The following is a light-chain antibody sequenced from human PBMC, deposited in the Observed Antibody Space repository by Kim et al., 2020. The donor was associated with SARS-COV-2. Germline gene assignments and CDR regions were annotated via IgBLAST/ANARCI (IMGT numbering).Light chain of an antibody. V-gene: IGKV3-20*01. CDR1: QSVTSNY. Sequence: IVLTQSPGTLSLSPGERATLSCRASQSVTSNYLAWYQQKPGQAPRLLIYLASNRATGIPDRFSGSGSGTDFTLTISGLEPEDFAVYYCQQYASSPFTFGGGTKVDIK. J-gene: IGKJ4*01. CDR2: LAS. CDR3: QQYASSPFT.